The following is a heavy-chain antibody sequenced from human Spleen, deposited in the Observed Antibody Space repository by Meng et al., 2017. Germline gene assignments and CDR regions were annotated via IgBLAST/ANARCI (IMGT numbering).Heavy chain of an antibody. Sequence: GESLKISCAASGFTFSSYWMHWVRQTPGKGLVWVSRINTDGTTTTYADSVKGRFTITRDNAKNTLYLQMNSLRGEDTAVDYCARDVAGRGDYWGQGTLGTVSS. CDR3: ARDVAGRGDY. V-gene: IGHV3-74*01. CDR1: GFTFSSYW. D-gene: IGHD1-26*01. J-gene: IGHJ4*01. CDR2: INTDGTTT.